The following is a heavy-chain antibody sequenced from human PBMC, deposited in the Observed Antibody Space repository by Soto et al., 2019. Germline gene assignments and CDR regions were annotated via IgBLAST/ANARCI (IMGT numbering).Heavy chain of an antibody. CDR1: GYTFTSYG. Sequence: QVQLVQSGAEVKKPGASVKVSCKASGYTFTSYGISWVRQAPGQGLEWMGWISAYNGNTNYAQKLQGRVTXXTXTXXSTAYMELRSLRSDDTAVYYCARDRTVTTRYQHDYWGQGTLVTVSS. CDR3: ARDRTVTTRYQHDY. CDR2: ISAYNGNT. D-gene: IGHD4-17*01. V-gene: IGHV1-18*01. J-gene: IGHJ4*02.